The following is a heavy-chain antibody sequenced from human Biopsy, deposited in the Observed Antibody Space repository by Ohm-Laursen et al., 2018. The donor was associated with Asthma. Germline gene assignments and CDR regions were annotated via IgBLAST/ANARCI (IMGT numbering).Heavy chain of an antibody. CDR1: SGSGGYMRSGNYY. D-gene: IGHD6-13*01. CDR3: VRGSSSRHHGPFHYYYGLDV. J-gene: IGHJ6*02. V-gene: IGHV4-39*01. CDR2: IYYSGST. Sequence: TLSLTCSLSSGSGGYMRSGNYYWGWIRQPPGKGLEWIGCIYYSGSTYYNPSLESRFTVSADTSKNQFSLKLTSVTAADTAVYYCVRGSSSRHHGPFHYYYGLDVWGQGTTATVSS.